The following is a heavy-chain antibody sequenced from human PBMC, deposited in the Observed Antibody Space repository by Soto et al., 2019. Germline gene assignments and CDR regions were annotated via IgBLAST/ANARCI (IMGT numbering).Heavy chain of an antibody. CDR3: AKDKSRYSSGWYAFDI. CDR2: ISWNSGSI. CDR1: GFTFDDYA. J-gene: IGHJ3*02. V-gene: IGHV3-9*01. Sequence: GGSLRLSCAASGFTFDDYAMHWVRQAPGKGLEWVSGISWNSGSIGYADSVKGRFNISRDNAKNSLYLQMNSLRAEDTALYYCAKDKSRYSSGWYAFDIWGQGTMVTVSS. D-gene: IGHD6-19*01.